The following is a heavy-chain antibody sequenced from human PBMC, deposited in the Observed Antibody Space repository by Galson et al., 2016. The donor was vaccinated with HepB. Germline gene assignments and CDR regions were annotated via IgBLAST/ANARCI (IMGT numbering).Heavy chain of an antibody. J-gene: IGHJ4*02. CDR2: IRQDGSET. CDR3: ATTTRSSSHDY. CDR1: GFTFSDYW. V-gene: IGHV3-7*01. D-gene: IGHD1-14*01. Sequence: SLRLSCAASGFTFSDYWMSWVRQAPGKGLEWLANIRQDGSETQYVDSVKGRFTISRDNAENSHYLQMNSLRADDTAVYYCATTTRSSSHDYWGQGTLVTVSA.